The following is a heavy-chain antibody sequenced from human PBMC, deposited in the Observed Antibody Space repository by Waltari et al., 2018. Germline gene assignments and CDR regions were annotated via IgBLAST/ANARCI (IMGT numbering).Heavy chain of an antibody. CDR2: IYSGGSI. CDR3: ARERPVVYYGMDV. Sequence: EVQLVESGGGLIQPGESLRLAGAASGFSVSSNYLSWVRQVPGKGLEWVSVIYSGGSIYYADSVKGRFSISRDNSKNTLYLQMNSLRDEDSAIYYCARERPVVYYGMDVWGRGTTVTVSS. D-gene: IGHD2-2*01. V-gene: IGHV3-53*01. J-gene: IGHJ6*02. CDR1: GFSVSSNY.